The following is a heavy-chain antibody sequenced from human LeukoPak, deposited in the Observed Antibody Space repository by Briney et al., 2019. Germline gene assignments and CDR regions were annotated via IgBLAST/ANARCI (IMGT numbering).Heavy chain of an antibody. Sequence: GGSLRLSCAASGFTFDDYAMHWVRQAPGKGLEWASLISGDGGSTYYADSVRGRFTISRDNSKNSLYLQMGSLRTEDTAFYYCAKEIDTLGTNAFDIWGQGTMVTVSS. CDR3: AKEIDTLGTNAFDI. D-gene: IGHD2-15*01. V-gene: IGHV3-43*02. CDR1: GFTFDDYA. CDR2: ISGDGGST. J-gene: IGHJ3*02.